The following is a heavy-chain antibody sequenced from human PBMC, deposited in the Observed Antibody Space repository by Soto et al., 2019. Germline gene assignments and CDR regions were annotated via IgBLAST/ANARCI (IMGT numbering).Heavy chain of an antibody. J-gene: IGHJ4*02. CDR1: GGSISSYY. CDR2: IYYSGST. V-gene: IGHV4-59*01. Sequence: KASETLSLTCTVSGGSISSYYWSWIRQPPGKGLEWIGYIYYSGSTNYNPSLKSRVTISVDTSKNQFSLKLSSVTAADTAVYYCARNAQYTIFGVVDYFDYWGQGTLVTVS. CDR3: ARNAQYTIFGVVDYFDY. D-gene: IGHD3-3*01.